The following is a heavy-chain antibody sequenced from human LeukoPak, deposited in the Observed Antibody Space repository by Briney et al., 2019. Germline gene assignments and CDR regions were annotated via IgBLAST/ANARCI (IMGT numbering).Heavy chain of an antibody. CDR3: ASSALGRADWLDP. V-gene: IGHV3-11*01. Sequence: PGGSLRLSCAASGFTFSDYYMSWIRQAPGEGREWVSYISSNGSSIYYADSVKGRFTISRDNAKNSLYLQMNSLRAEDTAVYYCASSALGRADWLDPWGLGTPVTVSS. CDR1: GFTFSDYY. D-gene: IGHD7-27*01. J-gene: IGHJ5*02. CDR2: ISSNGSSI.